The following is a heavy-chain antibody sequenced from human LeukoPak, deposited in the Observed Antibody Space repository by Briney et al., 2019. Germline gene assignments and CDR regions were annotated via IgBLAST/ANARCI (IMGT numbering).Heavy chain of an antibody. Sequence: GGSLRLSCAASGFTFDDYAMHWVRQAPGKGLEWVSGISWNSGSIGYADSVKGRFTISRDNAKNSLYLQMNSLRAEDTALYYCAKDTAGIGLLGPFDYWGQGTLVTVSS. D-gene: IGHD1-26*01. J-gene: IGHJ4*02. CDR3: AKDTAGIGLLGPFDY. V-gene: IGHV3-9*01. CDR2: ISWNSGSI. CDR1: GFTFDDYA.